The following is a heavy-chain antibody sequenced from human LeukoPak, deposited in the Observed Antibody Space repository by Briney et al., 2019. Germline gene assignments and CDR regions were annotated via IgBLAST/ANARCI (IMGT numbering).Heavy chain of an antibody. CDR1: GGSISSGGYY. Sequence: SETLSLTCSVSGGSISSGGYYWSWIRQHPGKGLEWIGYIYYSGSTYYNPSLKSRVTISVDTSKNQFSLKLSSVTAADTAVYYCARDLGSSFDYWGQGTLVTVSS. CDR3: ARDLGSSFDY. D-gene: IGHD1-1*01. CDR2: IYYSGST. V-gene: IGHV4-31*03. J-gene: IGHJ4*02.